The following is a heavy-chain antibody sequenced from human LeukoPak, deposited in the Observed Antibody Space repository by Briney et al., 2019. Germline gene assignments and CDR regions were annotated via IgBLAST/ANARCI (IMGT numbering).Heavy chain of an antibody. D-gene: IGHD3-10*01. CDR1: GGSISSGSYY. Sequence: SETLSLTCTVFGGSISSGSYYWSWIRQPAGKGLEWFGRIYTSGSTNYNPSLKSRVTRSVDTSKNQFSLTVSSVTAADTAVYYCARGVLMVRGVITFDYWGQGTLVTVSS. CDR3: ARGVLMVRGVITFDY. J-gene: IGHJ4*02. CDR2: IYTSGST. V-gene: IGHV4-61*02.